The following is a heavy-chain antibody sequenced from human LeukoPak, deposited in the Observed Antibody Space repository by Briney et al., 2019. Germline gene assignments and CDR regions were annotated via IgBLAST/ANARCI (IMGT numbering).Heavy chain of an antibody. J-gene: IGHJ4*02. V-gene: IGHV4-39*01. CDR1: GGSISSSSYH. CDR2: IYYTGST. D-gene: IGHD3-9*01. CDR3: ARLSDILTSFDY. Sequence: SETLSLTCTVSGGSISSSSYHWDWIRQPPGKGLEWIGNIYYTGSTYYNPSLKSRVTMSLDTSKNQFSLKLSSVTAADTAVYYCARLSDILTSFDYWGQGTLVTVSS.